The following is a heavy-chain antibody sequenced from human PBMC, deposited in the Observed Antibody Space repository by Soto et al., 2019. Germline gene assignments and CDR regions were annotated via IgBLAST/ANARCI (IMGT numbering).Heavy chain of an antibody. CDR2: IYYSGST. Sequence: ETLSLTCXVSGGSVSSGSYYWSWIRQPPGKGLEWIGYIYYSGSTNYNPSLKSRVTISVDTSKNQFSLKLSSVTAADTAVYYCARVCTIFGVVGWFDPRGRGTLVTVSS. J-gene: IGHJ5*02. V-gene: IGHV4-61*01. D-gene: IGHD3-3*01. CDR3: ARVCTIFGVVGWFDP. CDR1: GGSVSSGSYY.